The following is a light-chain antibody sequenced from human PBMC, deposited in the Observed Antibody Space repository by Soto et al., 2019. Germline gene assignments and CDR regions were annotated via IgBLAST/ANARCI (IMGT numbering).Light chain of an antibody. CDR3: PQRSNGTSWT. J-gene: IGKJ1*01. CDR2: XXS. V-gene: IGKV3-11*01. Sequence: EIVLTQSPATLSLSPGERATLSCRASQSVSSYLAWYQQKPGQAXXXLXXXXSNXATGIPARFSGTGSGTDFTLTISSLETEYLAFDYCPQRSNGTSWTFREGTKV. CDR1: QSVSSY.